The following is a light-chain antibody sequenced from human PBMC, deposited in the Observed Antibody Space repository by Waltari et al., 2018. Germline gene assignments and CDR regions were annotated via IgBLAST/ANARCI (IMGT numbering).Light chain of an antibody. CDR1: QKISPW. CDR2: NTS. CDR3: QQYHNYSLT. V-gene: IGKV1-5*03. J-gene: IGKJ1*01. Sequence: DIQMTQSPSTLSASVGDRVTISCRASQKISPWLAWYQHKPGKAPILLIYNTSTLESGVPSRFGGSGSGTEFTLTITSLHPDDFATYSCQQYHNYSLTFGQGTRVEIK.